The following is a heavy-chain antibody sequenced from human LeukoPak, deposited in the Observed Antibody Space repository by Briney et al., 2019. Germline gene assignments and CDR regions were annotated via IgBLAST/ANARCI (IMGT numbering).Heavy chain of an antibody. J-gene: IGHJ4*02. D-gene: IGHD3-9*01. V-gene: IGHV1-18*04. CDR3: ARVTLYYDILTGYDY. Sequence: GASVKVSCKASGYTFTSYGISWVRQAPGQGLEWMGWISAYNGNTNYAQKLQGRVTMTTDTSTSTAYMELRSLRSDDTAVYYCARVTLYYDILTGYDYWGQGTLVTVSS. CDR2: ISAYNGNT. CDR1: GYTFTSYG.